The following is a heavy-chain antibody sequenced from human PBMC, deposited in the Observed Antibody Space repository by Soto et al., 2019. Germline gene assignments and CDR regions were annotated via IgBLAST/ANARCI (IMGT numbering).Heavy chain of an antibody. V-gene: IGHV1-2*02. D-gene: IGHD6-13*01. Sequence: QVQLVQSGAAVKKPGASVKVSCKASGYTFTGYYMHWVRQAPGQGLEWMGWINPNSGGTNYAQKFQGRVTMTRDTSISTAYMELSRLRSDDTAVYYCARDIAAAGTGDYYGMDVWGQGTTVTVSS. CDR3: ARDIAAAGTGDYYGMDV. CDR1: GYTFTGYY. J-gene: IGHJ6*02. CDR2: INPNSGGT.